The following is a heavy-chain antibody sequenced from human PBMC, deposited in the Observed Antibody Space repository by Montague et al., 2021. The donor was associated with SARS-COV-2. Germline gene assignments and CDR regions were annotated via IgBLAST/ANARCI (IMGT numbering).Heavy chain of an antibody. D-gene: IGHD6-13*01. Sequence: SLRLSCAASGFTFSTYPMHWVHQAPGKGLEWLVVISYDGSKKDYADSVKGRFTISRDNSENMLYLQMNSLRAEDTAVYYCAKGQYSSSWSDFDYWGQGTVVAVSS. CDR3: AKGQYSSSWSDFDY. J-gene: IGHJ4*02. V-gene: IGHV3-30*04. CDR1: GFTFSTYP. CDR2: ISYDGSKK.